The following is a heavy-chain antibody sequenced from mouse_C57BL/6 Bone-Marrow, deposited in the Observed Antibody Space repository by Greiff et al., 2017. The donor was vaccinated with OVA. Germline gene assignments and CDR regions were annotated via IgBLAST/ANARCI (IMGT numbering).Heavy chain of an antibody. CDR2: IYWDDDK. CDR1: GFSLSTSGMG. CDR3: ARSDYGSSLYYAMDY. J-gene: IGHJ4*01. Sequence: QVTLKVSGPGILQSSQTLSLSCSFSGFSLSTSGMGVSWLRQPSGQGLEWLAHIYWDDDKRYNPSLKSRPTISKDTSRNQVCLKNTNVDTADTATYDGARSDYGSSLYYAMDYWGQGTSVTVSS. D-gene: IGHD1-1*01. V-gene: IGHV8-12*01.